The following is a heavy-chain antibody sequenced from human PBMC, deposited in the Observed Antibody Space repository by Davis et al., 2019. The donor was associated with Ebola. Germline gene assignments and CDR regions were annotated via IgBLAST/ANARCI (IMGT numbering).Heavy chain of an antibody. J-gene: IGHJ5*02. CDR1: GGSINSGGKY. CDR3: ARVDRLAFDP. D-gene: IGHD3-3*02. Sequence: MPSETLSPTCTVSGGSINSGGKYWNWIRQHPGKGLEWIGYIHYSGRTYYNPSLKSRVTISVDTSKNQFSLKLSSVTAADTAVYYCARVDRLAFDPWGQGTLVTVSS. V-gene: IGHV4-31*03. CDR2: IHYSGRT.